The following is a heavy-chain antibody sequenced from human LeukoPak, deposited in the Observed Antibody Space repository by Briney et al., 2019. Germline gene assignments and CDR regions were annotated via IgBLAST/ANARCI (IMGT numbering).Heavy chain of an antibody. D-gene: IGHD1-14*01. CDR1: GSTFSSYA. CDR3: AKGSATAEDY. J-gene: IGHJ4*02. CDR2: ISGSGGRT. Sequence: GGSLRLSCAASGSTFSSYAMLWVPQAPGKGVEGVSAISGSGGRTHYADSVKGRFTISRDNSKNTLYLQMNSLRAEDTAVDYCAKGSATAEDYWGQGTLVTVSS. V-gene: IGHV3-23*01.